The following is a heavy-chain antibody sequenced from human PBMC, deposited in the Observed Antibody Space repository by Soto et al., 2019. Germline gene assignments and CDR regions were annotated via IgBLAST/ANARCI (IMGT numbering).Heavy chain of an antibody. V-gene: IGHV4-59*08. CDR1: GGSISSYY. CDR2: IYYSGST. Sequence: PSETLSLTCTVSGGSISSYYWSWIRQPPGKGLEWIGYIYYSGSTNYNPSLKSRVTISVDTSKNQFSLKLSSVTAADTAVYYCARLYLLSFDYWGQGTLVTVSS. CDR3: ARLYLLSFDY. J-gene: IGHJ4*02. D-gene: IGHD1-26*01.